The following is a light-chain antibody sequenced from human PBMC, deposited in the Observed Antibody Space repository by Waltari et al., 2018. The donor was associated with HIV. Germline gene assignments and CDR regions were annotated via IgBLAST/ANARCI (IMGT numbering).Light chain of an antibody. Sequence: FMLTQPHSVSESPGKTVIISCTRDSGNFANNYVLSFQRRPGSAPTTLLYEDRRRPSGVPDRFSGSIDRSSNSASLTISGVMTEDEADYYCQSFDTTNHWVFGGGTKLTVL. V-gene: IGLV6-57*03. CDR1: SGNFANNY. J-gene: IGLJ3*02. CDR3: QSFDTTNHWV. CDR2: EDR.